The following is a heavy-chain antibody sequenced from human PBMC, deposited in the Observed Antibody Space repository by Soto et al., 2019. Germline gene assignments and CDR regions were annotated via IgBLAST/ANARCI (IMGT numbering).Heavy chain of an antibody. V-gene: IGHV3-48*02. Sequence: PGESLKISCAASGFTFSSYSMNWVRQAPGKGLEWVSYISSSSSTIYYADSVKGRFTISRDNAKNSLYLQMNSLRDEDTAVYYCARDPPSSNYDSSGYYPEYFQHWGQGTLVTVSS. CDR1: GFTFSSYS. CDR3: ARDPPSSNYDSSGYYPEYFQH. CDR2: ISSSSSTI. J-gene: IGHJ1*01. D-gene: IGHD3-22*01.